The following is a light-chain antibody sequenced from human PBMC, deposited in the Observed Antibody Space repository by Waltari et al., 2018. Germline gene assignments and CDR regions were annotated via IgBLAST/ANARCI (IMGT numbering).Light chain of an antibody. J-gene: IGLJ3*02. CDR3: CSYAGSYTWV. CDR2: DVS. CDR1: SSDVGGYNY. Sequence: QSALTQPRSVSVSPGQSVTISCTGTSSDVGGYNYVSWHQQHPGKAPKLMIYDVSKRPSGVPDRFSGSKSGNTASLTISGLQAEDEADYYCCSYAGSYTWVFGGGTKLTVL. V-gene: IGLV2-11*01.